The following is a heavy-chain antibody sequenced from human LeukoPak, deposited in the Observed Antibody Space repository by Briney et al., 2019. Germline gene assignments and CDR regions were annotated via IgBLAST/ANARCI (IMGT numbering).Heavy chain of an antibody. CDR1: GYTFTGYY. Sequence: ASVKVSCKASGYTFTGYYMHWVRQAPGQGLEWMGWINPNSGGTNYAQKFQGRVTMTRDTSISTAYMELSRLRSDDTAVYYCARDLAATHYYDSSTSSDYWGQGTLVTVSS. D-gene: IGHD3-22*01. J-gene: IGHJ4*02. V-gene: IGHV1-2*02. CDR2: INPNSGGT. CDR3: ARDLAATHYYDSSTSSDY.